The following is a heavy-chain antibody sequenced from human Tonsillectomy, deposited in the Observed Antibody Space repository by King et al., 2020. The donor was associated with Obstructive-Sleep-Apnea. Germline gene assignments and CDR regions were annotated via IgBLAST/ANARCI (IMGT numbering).Heavy chain of an antibody. D-gene: IGHD2-2*01. V-gene: IGHV4-39*07. J-gene: IGHJ4*02. CDR1: GGSISSSSYY. CDR3: ARGLAYCSRTSCYEGFDY. CDR2: IYYSGST. Sequence: VQLQESGPGLVKPSETLSLTCTVSGGSISSSSYYGGWIRQPPGKGLEWIASIYYSGSTYYNPSLKSRATISVDTSKNHFSLKLSSVTAADTAVYYCARGLAYCSRTSCYEGFDYWGQGTQVTVSS.